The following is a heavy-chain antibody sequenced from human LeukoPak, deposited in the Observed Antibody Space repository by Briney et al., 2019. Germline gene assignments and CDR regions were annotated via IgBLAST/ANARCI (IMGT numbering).Heavy chain of an antibody. V-gene: IGHV3-48*03. J-gene: IGHJ6*02. Sequence: GGSLTLSCAVSGFTFSSYEMNWLRQAPGKGLEWVGYITSSGRIIYYADSVKRRFTISRDNAKNSLYLQMNSLRAEDTAVYYCASTGGYGSGTYDYYYFGMDVWGQGTTVTVSS. CDR1: GFTFSSYE. D-gene: IGHD3-10*01. CDR3: ASTGGYGSGTYDYYYFGMDV. CDR2: ITSSGRII.